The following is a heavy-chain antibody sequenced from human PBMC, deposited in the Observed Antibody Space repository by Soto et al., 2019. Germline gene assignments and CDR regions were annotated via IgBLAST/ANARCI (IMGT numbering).Heavy chain of an antibody. V-gene: IGHV4-31*03. CDR3: ARDMYSSGPNAFAI. J-gene: IGHJ3*02. Sequence: QVQLQESGRGLVKPSQTLSLTCIVSGGSISSSGDYWSWIRQHPGKGLEWIGFIYYSGSTYYNPSLKIRVIISLYTSKHQFSLRLSSVSPADTAMYYCARDMYSSGPNAFAIWGQGTMVTVSS. D-gene: IGHD3-22*01. CDR1: GGSISSSGDY. CDR2: IYYSGST.